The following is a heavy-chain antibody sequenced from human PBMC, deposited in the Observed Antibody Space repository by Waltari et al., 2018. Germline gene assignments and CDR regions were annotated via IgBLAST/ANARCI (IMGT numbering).Heavy chain of an antibody. J-gene: IGHJ3*02. D-gene: IGHD3-22*01. CDR1: GGSFSGYY. CDR2: SKERGST. V-gene: IGHV4-34*01. Sequence: QVQLQQWGAGLLKPSETLSLTCAVYGGSFSGYYWSWIRQPPGKGREGIGESKERGSTNYNPALKSRVSISGDTSKNEYSLKLSCVTAADTAVYYGARAKYYYDSSGYYDAFDIWGKGTMVTVSS. CDR3: ARAKYYYDSSGYYDAFDI.